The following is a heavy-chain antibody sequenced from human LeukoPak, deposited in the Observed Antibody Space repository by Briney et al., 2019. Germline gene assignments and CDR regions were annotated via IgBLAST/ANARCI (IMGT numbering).Heavy chain of an antibody. CDR1: GGSISSSSYY. D-gene: IGHD4-11*01. CDR3: ARGKTTVTAYYYYYMDV. V-gene: IGHV4-39*07. Sequence: QSSETLSLTCTVSGGSISSSSYYWGWIRQPPGKGLEWIGSIYYSGSTYYNPSLKSRVTVSVDTSKNQFSLKLSSVTAADTAVYYCARGKTTVTAYYYYYMDVWGKGTTVTVSS. CDR2: IYYSGST. J-gene: IGHJ6*03.